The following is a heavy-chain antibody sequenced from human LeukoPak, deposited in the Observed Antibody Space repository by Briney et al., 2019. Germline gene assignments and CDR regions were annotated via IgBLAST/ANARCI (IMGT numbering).Heavy chain of an antibody. CDR3: ARDLYYYDSSGYYSVLD. CDR2: INPNSGGT. D-gene: IGHD3-22*01. V-gene: IGHV1-2*06. J-gene: IGHJ4*02. CDR1: GYTFTGYY. Sequence: ASVKVSCKASGYTFTGYYMHWVRQAPGQGLEWMGRINPNSGGTNYAQKFQGRVTMTRDTSISTAYMELSRLRSDDTAVYYCARDLYYYDSSGYYSVLDWGQGTLVTVSS.